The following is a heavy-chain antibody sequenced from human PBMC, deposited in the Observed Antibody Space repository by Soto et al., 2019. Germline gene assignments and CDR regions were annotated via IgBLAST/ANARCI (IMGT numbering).Heavy chain of an antibody. CDR3: ARGRRIVIGGRGNYYGMDV. CDR2: INHSGST. V-gene: IGHV4-34*01. J-gene: IGHJ6*02. Sequence: QVQLQQWGAGLLKPSETLSLTCAVYGGSFSGYYWSWIRQPPGKGLEWIGEINHSGSTNYNPSLKSRGTISVDTSKNQFSLKLSSVTAADTAVYYCARGRRIVIGGRGNYYGMDVWGQGTTVTVSS. CDR1: GGSFSGYY. D-gene: IGHD3-16*01.